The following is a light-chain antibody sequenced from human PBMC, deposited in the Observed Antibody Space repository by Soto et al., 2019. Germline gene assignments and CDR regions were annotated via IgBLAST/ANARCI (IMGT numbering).Light chain of an antibody. CDR1: ESIARH. Sequence: DIQMTQSPSSLSASVGDRVTITCRASESIARHLNWYQQKPGKAPKLLIYAASSLQNGVTRRFRGGGSGTDITLTISNLQPEDFGTYYCQHSYSALSITYRRGIR. CDR3: QHSYSALSIT. J-gene: IGKJ5*01. CDR2: AAS. V-gene: IGKV1-39*01.